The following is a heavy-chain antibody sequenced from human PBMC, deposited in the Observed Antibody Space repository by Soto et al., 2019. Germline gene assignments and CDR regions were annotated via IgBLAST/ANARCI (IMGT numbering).Heavy chain of an antibody. J-gene: IGHJ6*03. CDR3: ANGMYSGYERDYMDV. V-gene: IGHV3-9*01. Sequence: GGSLRLSCAASGFTFDDYAMHWVRQAPGKGLEWVSGINWNSGSLGYADSVQGRFTISRDNAKNFLYLQMNSLRREDTALYFYANGMYSGYERDYMDVWGQGTTVTVSS. CDR2: INWNSGSL. D-gene: IGHD5-12*01. CDR1: GFTFDDYA.